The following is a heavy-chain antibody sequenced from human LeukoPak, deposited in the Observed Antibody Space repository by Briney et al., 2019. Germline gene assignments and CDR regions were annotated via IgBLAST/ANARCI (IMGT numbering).Heavy chain of an antibody. CDR3: AKAQALTDLFDY. J-gene: IGHJ4*02. Sequence: PGGSLRLSCAASGFTFSSYGMHWVRQAPGKGLEWVAVISYDGSNKYYADSVKGRFTISRDNSKNTLYLQMNSLRAEDTAVYYCAKAQALTDLFDYWGQGTLVTVSS. D-gene: IGHD1-14*01. CDR1: GFTFSSYG. CDR2: ISYDGSNK. V-gene: IGHV3-30*18.